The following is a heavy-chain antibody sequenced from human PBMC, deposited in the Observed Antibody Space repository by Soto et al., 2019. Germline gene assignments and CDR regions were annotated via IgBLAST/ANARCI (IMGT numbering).Heavy chain of an antibody. V-gene: IGHV4-39*01. CDR1: GGSISSSSYY. D-gene: IGHD6-19*01. CDR3: ARIGIAVAGTFIDY. J-gene: IGHJ4*02. Sequence: QLQLQESGPGLVKPSETLSLTCTVSGGSISSSSYYWGWIRQPPGQGLEWIGSIYYSGSTYYNPSLKSRVTISVDTSKNQFSLKLSSVTAADTAVYYCARIGIAVAGTFIDYWGQGTLVTVSS. CDR2: IYYSGST.